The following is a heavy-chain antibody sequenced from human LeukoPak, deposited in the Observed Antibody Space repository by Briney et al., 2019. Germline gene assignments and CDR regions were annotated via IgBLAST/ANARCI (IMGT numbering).Heavy chain of an antibody. J-gene: IGHJ5*02. CDR2: INHSGST. D-gene: IGHD1-14*01. CDR3: ARRRMPRGAFDP. V-gene: IGHV4-34*01. CDR1: GGSFSGYY. Sequence: PSETLSLTCAVYGGSFSGYYWSWIRQPPGKGLEWIGEINHSGSTNYNPSLKSRVTISVDTSKNQSSLKLSSVTAADTAVYYCARRRMPRGAFDPWGQGTLVTVSS.